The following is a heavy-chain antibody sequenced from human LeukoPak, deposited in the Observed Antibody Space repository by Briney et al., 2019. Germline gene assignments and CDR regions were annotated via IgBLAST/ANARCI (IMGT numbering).Heavy chain of an antibody. V-gene: IGHV4-38-2*02. CDR3: AREGDSSGSFDY. CDR2: IYHSGST. J-gene: IGHJ4*02. D-gene: IGHD6-19*01. Sequence: SETLSLTCAVSGYSISSGYYWGWIRQPPGKGLEWIGSIYHSGSTYYNPSLKSRVTISVDTSKNQFSLKLSSVTAADTAVYYCAREGDSSGSFDYWGQGTLVTVSS. CDR1: GYSISSGYY.